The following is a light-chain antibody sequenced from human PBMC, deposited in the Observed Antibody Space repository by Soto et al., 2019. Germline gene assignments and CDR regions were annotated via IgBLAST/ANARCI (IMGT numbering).Light chain of an antibody. CDR2: DAS. CDR3: QQRSNLPPT. Sequence: IVLTPSPATLSLSPGESANLSCRASQFIDRYLAWYRQIPGQAPRLLIYDASNRATGIPDRFSGGGSGTDFTLTISSLEPEDFAVYYCQQRSNLPPTFGQGTRLEN. V-gene: IGKV3-11*01. J-gene: IGKJ5*01. CDR1: QFIDRY.